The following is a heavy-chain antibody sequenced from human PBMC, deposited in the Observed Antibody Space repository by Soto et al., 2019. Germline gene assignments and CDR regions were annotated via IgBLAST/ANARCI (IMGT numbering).Heavy chain of an antibody. V-gene: IGHV3-72*01. CDR1: GFTFSDHY. J-gene: IGHJ4*02. CDR2: IRNKANSYTT. CDR3: ARDGRGALDY. Sequence: EVQLVESGGGLVQPGGSLRLSCAASGFTFSDHYMDWVRQGPGKGLEWVGRIRNKANSYTTEYAASVRGRFTISRDDSRNSVYLQMNSLKNEDAAVYYCARDGRGALDYWGKGALVTVSS. D-gene: IGHD1-26*01.